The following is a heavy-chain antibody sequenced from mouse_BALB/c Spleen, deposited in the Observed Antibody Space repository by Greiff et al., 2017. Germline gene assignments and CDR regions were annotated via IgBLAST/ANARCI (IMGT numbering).Heavy chain of an antibody. CDR2: INPSSGYT. CDR1: GYTFTSYT. V-gene: IGHV1-4*01. D-gene: IGHD1-1*01. J-gene: IGHJ1*01. CDR3: ATTVVAKRYFDV. Sequence: VQLVESGAELARPGASVKMSCKASGYTFTSYTMHWVKQRPGQGLEWIGYINPSSGYTNYNQKFKDKATLTADKSSSTAYMQLSSLTSEDSAVYYCATTVVAKRYFDVWGAGTTVTVSS.